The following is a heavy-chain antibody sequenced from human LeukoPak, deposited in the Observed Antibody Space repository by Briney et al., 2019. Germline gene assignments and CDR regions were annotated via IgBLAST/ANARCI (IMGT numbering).Heavy chain of an antibody. CDR3: MIWDAKPLVATWDNSFDL. CDR2: FIPDDSKT. V-gene: IGHV5-51*01. Sequence: GECLKISCKGSGYIFTSYWIAWVRQMPAKGLEWMVLFIPDDSKTRYSPSFQGQVTISADKSISTVYLQWSSLKASEPPTYYCMIWDAKPLVATWDNSFDLWGQGTLLTVSS. J-gene: IGHJ5*02. CDR1: GYIFTSYW. D-gene: IGHD1-14*01.